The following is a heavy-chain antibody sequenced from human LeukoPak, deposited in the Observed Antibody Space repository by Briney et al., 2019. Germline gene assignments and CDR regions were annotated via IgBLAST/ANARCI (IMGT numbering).Heavy chain of an antibody. Sequence: GGSLRLSCAASGFTFSGYEMNWVRQAPGKGLEWVSYISSRGTTVFYVESVKGRFTISRDNAKNSLYLQMNSLRAEDTAVYYCVGDYGDLAGRLAYWGQGTLVTVSS. D-gene: IGHD4-17*01. CDR3: VGDYGDLAGRLAY. CDR1: GFTFSGYE. CDR2: ISSRGTTV. J-gene: IGHJ4*02. V-gene: IGHV3-48*03.